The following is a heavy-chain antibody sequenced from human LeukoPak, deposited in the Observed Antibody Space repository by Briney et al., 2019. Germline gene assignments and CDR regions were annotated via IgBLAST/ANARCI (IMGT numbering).Heavy chain of an antibody. CDR1: GGSFSGYY. CDR2: INHSGST. D-gene: IGHD5-18*01. Sequence: PSETLSLTCAVYGGSFSGYYWSWIRQPPGKGLEWIGEINHSGSTNYNPSLKSRVAISVDTSKNQFSLKLSSVTAADTAVYYCAGGPYKSGYSYGPALRFFDYWGQGTLVTVSS. J-gene: IGHJ4*02. CDR3: AGGPYKSGYSYGPALRFFDY. V-gene: IGHV4-34*01.